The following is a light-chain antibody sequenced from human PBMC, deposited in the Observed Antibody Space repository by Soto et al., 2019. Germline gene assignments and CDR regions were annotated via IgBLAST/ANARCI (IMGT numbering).Light chain of an antibody. Sequence: QAVVTQEPSFSVSPGRTVTLTCGLSSGSVSTSYYPSWYQQTPGQSPRTLIYRTNTRSSGVPDRFSGSILGDKAALTITGAQADDESDYYCVLYMGSGIWVFGGGIKLTVL. CDR2: RTN. V-gene: IGLV8-61*01. J-gene: IGLJ3*02. CDR3: VLYMGSGIWV. CDR1: SGSVSTSYY.